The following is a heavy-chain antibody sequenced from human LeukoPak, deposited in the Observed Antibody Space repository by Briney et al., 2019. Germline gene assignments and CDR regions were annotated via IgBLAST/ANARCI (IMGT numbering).Heavy chain of an antibody. V-gene: IGHV4-34*01. D-gene: IGHD3-22*01. J-gene: IGHJ6*03. CDR1: GESFSAFS. CDR2: ISHRGRT. Sequence: SETLSLTCAVYGESFSAFSWNWLRQSPGGGVEWIGEISHRGRTTYNPSLNSRVIISVDASKNQFSLNLTSVTAADTAVYYCARGMVVKFPYMDVWGQGATVTVSS. CDR3: ARGMVVKFPYMDV.